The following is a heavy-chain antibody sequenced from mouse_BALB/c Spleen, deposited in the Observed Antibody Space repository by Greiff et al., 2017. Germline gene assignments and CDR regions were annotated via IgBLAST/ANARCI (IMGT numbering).Heavy chain of an antibody. Sequence: EVQVVESGAELVKPGASVKLSCTASGFNIKDTYMHWVKQRPEQGLEWIGRIDPANGNTKYDPKFQGKATITADTSSNTAYLQLSSLTSEDTAVYYCARSLDGYYDYFDYWGQGTTLTVSS. CDR3: ARSLDGYYDYFDY. CDR1: GFNIKDTY. CDR2: IDPANGNT. V-gene: IGHV14-3*02. D-gene: IGHD2-3*01. J-gene: IGHJ2*01.